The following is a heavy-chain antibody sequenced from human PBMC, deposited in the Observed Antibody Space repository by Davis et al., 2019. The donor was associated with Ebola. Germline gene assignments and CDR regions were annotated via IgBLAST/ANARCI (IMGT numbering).Heavy chain of an antibody. V-gene: IGHV4-39*07. CDR1: GGSINIRSYY. Sequence: SETLSLTCTVSGGSINIRSYYWGWIRQPPGKGLEWIGSIYYSGSTYYNPSLKSRVTISVDTSKNQFSLKLSSVTAADTAVYYCARCDTPYYYMDVWGKGTTVTVSS. D-gene: IGHD2-21*02. CDR3: ARCDTPYYYMDV. J-gene: IGHJ6*03. CDR2: IYYSGST.